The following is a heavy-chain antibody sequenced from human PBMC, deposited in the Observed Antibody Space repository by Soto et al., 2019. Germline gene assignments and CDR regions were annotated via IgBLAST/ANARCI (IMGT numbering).Heavy chain of an antibody. CDR1: GFTFSSYG. D-gene: IGHD2-15*01. CDR3: ARNLSLTYSSNFVIDV. CDR2: IWYDGSNK. J-gene: IGHJ6*02. V-gene: IGHV3-33*01. Sequence: QVQLVESGGGVGQPGRSLRLSCAASGFTFSSYGMHWVRQAPGKGLEWVAVIWYDGSNKYYSDSVKGLFTTSRYNSKNTMSLQMTSMRDNDTTLYCWARNLSLTYSSNFVIDVWVPGTTVTVSS.